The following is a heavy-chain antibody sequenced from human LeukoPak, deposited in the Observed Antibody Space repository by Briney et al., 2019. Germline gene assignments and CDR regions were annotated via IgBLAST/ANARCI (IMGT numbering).Heavy chain of an antibody. D-gene: IGHD6-13*01. Sequence: GGSLRLSCAASGFTFSSYAMHWVRQAPGKGLEWVAVISYDGSNKYYADSVKGRFTISRDNAKNSLYLQMNGLRAEDTAVYYCARDQSSSDYWGQGTLVTVSS. CDR2: ISYDGSNK. V-gene: IGHV3-30*04. J-gene: IGHJ4*02. CDR1: GFTFSSYA. CDR3: ARDQSSSDY.